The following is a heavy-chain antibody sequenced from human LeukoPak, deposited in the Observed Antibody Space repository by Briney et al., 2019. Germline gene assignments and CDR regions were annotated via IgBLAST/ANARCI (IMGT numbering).Heavy chain of an antibody. J-gene: IGHJ4*02. V-gene: IGHV4-61*08. CDR1: GGSVSSGGYY. D-gene: IGHD3-16*01. CDR3: ARVRYYDSGHYFDY. Sequence: SETLSLTCTVSGGSVSSGGYYWSWIRQPPGTGLEWIGYIYYSGSTTYNPSLKSRVTISVDTSKNQFSLKLSSVTAADTAVYYCARVRYYDSGHYFDYWGQGTLVTVSS. CDR2: IYYSGST.